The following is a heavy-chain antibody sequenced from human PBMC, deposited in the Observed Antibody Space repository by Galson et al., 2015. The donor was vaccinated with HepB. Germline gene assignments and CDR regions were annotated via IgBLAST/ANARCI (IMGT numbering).Heavy chain of an antibody. V-gene: IGHV4-59*01. Sequence: QVQLQESGPGLVKPSETLSLTCTVSGGSISDYYWSWIRPPPGKGLEWIGYVYYSGSTNYNPSLKSRVTISVGTSKNQFSLKLSSVTAADTAVYYCARVPATYGSGAYGAFDIWGQGTMVTVSS. CDR2: VYYSGST. D-gene: IGHD2-15*01. CDR1: GGSISDYY. J-gene: IGHJ3*02. CDR3: ARVPATYGSGAYGAFDI.